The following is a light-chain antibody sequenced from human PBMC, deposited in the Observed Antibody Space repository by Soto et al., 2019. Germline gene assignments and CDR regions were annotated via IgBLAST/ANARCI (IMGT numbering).Light chain of an antibody. CDR1: QSISSSF. CDR2: GVS. V-gene: IGKV3-20*01. CDR3: QQYGGSPLFT. Sequence: EIVLTQSPGTLSLSPGERATLSCRTSQSISSSFLAWYQQKPGQAPRLLIYGVSSRATGIPDRFSGSGSGTDFTLTISRLEPEDFAVYSCQQYGGSPLFTFGPGTRVDFK. J-gene: IGKJ3*01.